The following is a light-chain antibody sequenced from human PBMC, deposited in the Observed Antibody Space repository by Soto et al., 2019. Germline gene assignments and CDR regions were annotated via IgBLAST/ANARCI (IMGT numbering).Light chain of an antibody. J-gene: IGKJ2*01. CDR2: AAS. CDR3: QQSYSSPYT. V-gene: IGKV1-39*01. CDR1: QSISTY. Sequence: DIQMTPSPSSLSASVGDRVTISCRASQSISTYLNWYRQNPGKAPELLIYAASSLQSGVPSRFSGSGSGTDFTLTISSLQPEDFSTYFCQQSYSSPYTFGQGTKVDIK.